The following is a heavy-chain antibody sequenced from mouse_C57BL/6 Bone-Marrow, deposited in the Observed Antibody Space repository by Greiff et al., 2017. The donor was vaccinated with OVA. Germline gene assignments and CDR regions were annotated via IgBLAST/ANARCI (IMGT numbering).Heavy chain of an antibody. D-gene: IGHD1-1*01. J-gene: IGHJ2*01. Sequence: VQLQQPGAELVKPGASVKLSCKASGYTFTSHWMHWVKQRPGQGLEWIGMIHPNSGSTNYNVKFKSKATLTVDKSSSTAYMQLSSLTSEDSAVYYCARLATNFDYWGQGTTLTVSS. V-gene: IGHV1-64*01. CDR1: GYTFTSHW. CDR2: IHPNSGST. CDR3: ARLATNFDY.